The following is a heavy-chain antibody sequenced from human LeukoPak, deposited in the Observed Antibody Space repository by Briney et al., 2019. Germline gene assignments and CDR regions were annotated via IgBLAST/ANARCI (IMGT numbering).Heavy chain of an antibody. CDR3: ARDRRYGGTIFGVADYYYYYYMDV. J-gene: IGHJ6*03. V-gene: IGHV3-33*01. Sequence: GGSLRLSCAASGFTFSSYGMHWVRQAPGKGLEWVAVIWYDGSNKYYADSVKGRFTISRDNSKNTLYLQMNNLRAEDTAVYYCARDRRYGGTIFGVADYYYYYYMDVWGKGTTVTISS. CDR2: IWYDGSNK. CDR1: GFTFSSYG. D-gene: IGHD3-3*01.